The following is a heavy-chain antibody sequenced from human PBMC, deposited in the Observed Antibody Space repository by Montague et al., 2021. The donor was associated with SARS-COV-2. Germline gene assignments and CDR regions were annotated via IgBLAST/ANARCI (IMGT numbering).Heavy chain of an antibody. Sequence: SLRLSCAASGFTFSSYEMNWVRQAPGKGLEWVSYISSSANLIYYADSVKGRFTISRDNAKNSLYLQMNRLRAEDTAIYCCARDYYDSNGFLWAFDYWGQGTLVTVSS. CDR1: GFTFSSYE. V-gene: IGHV3-48*03. CDR2: ISSSANLI. CDR3: ARDYYDSNGFLWAFDY. D-gene: IGHD3-22*01. J-gene: IGHJ4*02.